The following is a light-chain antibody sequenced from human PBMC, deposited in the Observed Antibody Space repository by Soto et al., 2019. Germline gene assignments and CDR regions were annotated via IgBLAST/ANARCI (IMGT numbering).Light chain of an antibody. J-gene: IGKJ1*01. Sequence: DIQMTQSPSTLSASVGDRFTITCRSSQSISSWLAWYQQKPGKAPKGLICDASSLESGVPLRFSGSGSGTEFTLTISSLQPDDFATYYCQQYNSYSQTFGQGTKVDIK. CDR3: QQYNSYSQT. CDR1: QSISSW. CDR2: DAS. V-gene: IGKV1-5*01.